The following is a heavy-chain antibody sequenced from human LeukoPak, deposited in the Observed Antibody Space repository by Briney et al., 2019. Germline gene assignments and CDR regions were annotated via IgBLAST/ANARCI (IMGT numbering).Heavy chain of an antibody. V-gene: IGHV1-2*02. CDR1: GYTFTGYY. CDR3: TRGQATSWYVY. D-gene: IGHD6-13*01. CDR2: INPNSGGT. J-gene: IGHJ4*02. Sequence: ASVKVSCKTSGYTFTGYYIHWVREAPGQGLEWMGWINPNSGGTNYAQKFQGRVTMTRDTSISTAYMKLSRLTSDDTAVYYCTRGQATSWYVYWGQGTLVTVSS.